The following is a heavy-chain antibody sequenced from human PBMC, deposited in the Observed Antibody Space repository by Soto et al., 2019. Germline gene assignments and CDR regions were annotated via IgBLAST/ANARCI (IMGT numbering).Heavy chain of an antibody. CDR1: GGSISSYY. J-gene: IGHJ5*02. V-gene: IGHV4-59*08. Sequence: SETLSLTCTVSGGSISSYYWSWIRQPPGKGLEWIGYIYYSGSTNYNPSLKSRVTISVDTSKNQFSLKLSSVTAADTAVYYCARHESLKLWSGKYWFDPWGQGTLVTVSS. CDR2: IYYSGST. D-gene: IGHD3-3*01. CDR3: ARHESLKLWSGKYWFDP.